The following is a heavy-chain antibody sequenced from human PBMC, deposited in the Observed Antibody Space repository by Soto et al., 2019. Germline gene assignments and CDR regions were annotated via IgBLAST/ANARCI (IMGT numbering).Heavy chain of an antibody. D-gene: IGHD1-1*01. CDR2: IYSGGST. Sequence: EVQLVESGGGLVQPGGSLRLSCAASGFTVSSNYMSWVRQAPGKGLEWVSVIYSGGSTSYADSVKGRFTISRHNSKNTLYLQMSSLRAEDTAVYYCARVIWNDPYFYFDYWGQGTLVTVSS. CDR3: ARVIWNDPYFYFDY. V-gene: IGHV3-53*04. CDR1: GFTVSSNY. J-gene: IGHJ4*02.